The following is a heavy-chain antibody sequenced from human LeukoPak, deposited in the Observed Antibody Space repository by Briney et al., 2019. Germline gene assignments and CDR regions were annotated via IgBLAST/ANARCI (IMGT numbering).Heavy chain of an antibody. CDR1: GYSFTSYW. Sequence: GESLKISWKGSGYSFTSYWLGWVRQMPGKGPEWIGIIYPGDSDNRYSPSFQGQVTILADKSISTAYLQWSSLKASDTAMYYCARARLAVGIPGDYWGQGTLVTVFS. CDR3: ARARLAVGIPGDY. J-gene: IGHJ4*02. V-gene: IGHV5-51*01. CDR2: IYPGDSDN. D-gene: IGHD6-19*01.